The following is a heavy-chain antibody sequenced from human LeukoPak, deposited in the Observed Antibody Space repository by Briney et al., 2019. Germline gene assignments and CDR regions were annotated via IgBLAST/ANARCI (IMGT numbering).Heavy chain of an antibody. V-gene: IGHV1-18*01. CDR3: ARLSGNYYIFDY. D-gene: IGHD1-26*01. CDR1: GYTFTNYG. J-gene: IGHJ4*02. CDR2: ITTYNGYT. Sequence: ASVKVSCKASGYTFTNYGIRWMRQAPGQGLEWMGWITTYNGYTNYAQKFQGRVTMTTDTSTSTAYMELRSLRSDDAAVYYCARLSGNYYIFDYWGQGTLVTVSS.